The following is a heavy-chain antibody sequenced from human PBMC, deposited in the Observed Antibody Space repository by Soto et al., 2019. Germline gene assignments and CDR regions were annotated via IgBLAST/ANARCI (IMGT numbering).Heavy chain of an antibody. J-gene: IGHJ6*02. CDR1: GYSFTSYW. Sequence: GESLKISCKGSGYSFTSYWIGWVRQMPGKGLEWMGIIYPGDSDTRYSPSFQGQVTISADKSISTAYLQWSSLKASDTAMYYCASISVAGKYYYGMDVWGQRITVTVSS. CDR2: IYPGDSDT. D-gene: IGHD6-13*01. CDR3: ASISVAGKYYYGMDV. V-gene: IGHV5-51*01.